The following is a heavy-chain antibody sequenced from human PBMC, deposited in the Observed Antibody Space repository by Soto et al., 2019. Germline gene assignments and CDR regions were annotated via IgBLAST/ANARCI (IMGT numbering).Heavy chain of an antibody. V-gene: IGHV3-23*01. CDR1: GFTFSSYA. D-gene: IGHD2-2*01. J-gene: IGHJ6*03. Sequence: HPGGSLRLSCAASGFTFSSYAMSWVRQAPGKGLEWVSVISGSGDSTNYADSVKDRFTISRDNSKNSLYLQMNSLRVEDTAVYYCAKCSTWAHYYYMYVCGQGTTVPVSS. CDR2: ISGSGDST. CDR3: AKCSTWAHYYYMYV.